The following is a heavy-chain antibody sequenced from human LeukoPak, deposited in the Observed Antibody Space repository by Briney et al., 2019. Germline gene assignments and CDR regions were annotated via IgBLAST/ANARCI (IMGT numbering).Heavy chain of an antibody. Sequence: GESLKISCKGSGYSFTSYWIGWVRQMPGKGLEWMGIIYPGDSDTRYSPSFQGQVTISADKSISTAYLQWSSLKASDTAMYYCARSYYYDSSGYYYAAFDIRGQGTMVTVSS. CDR1: GYSFTSYW. V-gene: IGHV5-51*01. J-gene: IGHJ3*02. CDR3: ARSYYYDSSGYYYAAFDI. CDR2: IYPGDSDT. D-gene: IGHD3-22*01.